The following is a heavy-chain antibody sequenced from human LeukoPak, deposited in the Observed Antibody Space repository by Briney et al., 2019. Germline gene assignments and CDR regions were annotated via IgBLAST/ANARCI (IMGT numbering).Heavy chain of an antibody. CDR3: AKDMYSSSNPGWFDP. D-gene: IGHD6-13*01. CDR1: GFTFSSYE. V-gene: IGHV3-48*03. CDR2: ISSSGSTI. Sequence: PGGSLRLSCTASGFTFSSYEMNWVRQAPGKGLEWVSYISSSGSTIYYADSVKGRFTISRDNSKNTLYLQMNSLRAEDTAVYYCAKDMYSSSNPGWFDPWGQGTLVTVSS. J-gene: IGHJ5*02.